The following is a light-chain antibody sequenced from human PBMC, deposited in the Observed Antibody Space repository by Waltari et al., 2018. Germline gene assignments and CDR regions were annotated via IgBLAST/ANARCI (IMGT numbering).Light chain of an antibody. Sequence: SSELTQDPAVSVALGQTVRITCTGDGLRSYYASWSQQKPGQAPVLVIYGKNNRPSGIPERFSGSSSGNTASLTITGAQAEDEADYYCNSRDSSGNHQVFGTGTKVTVL. CDR2: GKN. J-gene: IGLJ1*01. CDR3: NSRDSSGNHQV. CDR1: GLRSYY. V-gene: IGLV3-19*01.